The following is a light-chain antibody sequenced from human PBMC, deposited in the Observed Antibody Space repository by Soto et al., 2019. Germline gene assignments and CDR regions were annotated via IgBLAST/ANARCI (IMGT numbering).Light chain of an antibody. J-gene: IGKJ1*01. V-gene: IGKV3-11*01. CDR3: KKCRKWQEK. Sequence: IFLTHSPSTLSLSPGERSTLSCRASQSISSCLAWYQQKPGQAPRLLIYDASNRATGIPARFSGSGSGTELTLTISSLEPEDFEVYYCKKCRKWQEKFGQGKKVDIK. CDR2: DAS. CDR1: QSISSC.